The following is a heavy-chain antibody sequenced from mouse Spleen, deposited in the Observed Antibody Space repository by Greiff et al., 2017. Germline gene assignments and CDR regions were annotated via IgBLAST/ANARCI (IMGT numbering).Heavy chain of an antibody. CDR2: INPGSGGT. V-gene: IGHV1-54*01. Sequence: VQLQQSGAELVRPGTSVKVSCKASGYAFTNYLIEWVKQRPGQGLEWIGVINPGSGGTNYNEKFKGKATLTADKSSSTAYMQLSSLTSEDSAVYFCARESGYDYAMDYWGQGTSVTVSS. D-gene: IGHD1-2*01. J-gene: IGHJ4*01. CDR1: GYAFTNYL. CDR3: ARESGYDYAMDY.